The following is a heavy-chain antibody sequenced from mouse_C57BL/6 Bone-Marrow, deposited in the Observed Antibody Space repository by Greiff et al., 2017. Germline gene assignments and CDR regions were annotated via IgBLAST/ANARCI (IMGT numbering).Heavy chain of an antibody. CDR1: GYTFTSYW. CDR2: IDPSDSYT. CDR3: AGGIYYCGSSYWYFDV. V-gene: IGHV1-50*01. Sequence: QVQLQQPGAELVKPGASVKLSCKASGYTFTSYWMQWVKQRPGQGLEWIGEIDPSDSYTNYNQKFKGKATLTVDTSSSTAYMKLSSLTSEDSAVYYCAGGIYYCGSSYWYFDVWGTGTTVTVSS. D-gene: IGHD1-1*01. J-gene: IGHJ1*03.